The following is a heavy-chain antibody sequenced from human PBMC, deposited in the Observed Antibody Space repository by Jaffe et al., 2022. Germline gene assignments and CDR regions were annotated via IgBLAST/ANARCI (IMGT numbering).Heavy chain of an antibody. CDR1: GGTFSSYA. V-gene: IGHV1-69*05. D-gene: IGHD5-12*01. CDR2: IIPIFGTA. CDR3: ARDVLEMATITTTHYYYYYMDV. J-gene: IGHJ6*03. Sequence: QVQLVQSGAEVKKPGSSVKVSCKASGGTFSSYAISWVRQAPGQGLEWMGGIIPIFGTANYAQKFQGRVTITTDESTSTAYMELSSLRSEDTAVYYCARDVLEMATITTTHYYYYYMDVWGKGTTVTVSS.